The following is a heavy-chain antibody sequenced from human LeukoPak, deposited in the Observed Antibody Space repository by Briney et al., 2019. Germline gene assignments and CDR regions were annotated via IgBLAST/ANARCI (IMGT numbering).Heavy chain of an antibody. CDR1: GFTFSSYA. CDR2: FSASGST. CDR3: AQDLSYIGLDN. Sequence: GGSLRLSCAASGFTFSSYAMNWVRQAPGKGLEWVSAFSASGSTYYADSVKGRFTVSRDNSENMLYLQMNSLRAEDTAVYYCAQDLSYIGLDNWGQGTLVTASS. V-gene: IGHV3-23*01. J-gene: IGHJ4*02. D-gene: IGHD2-15*01.